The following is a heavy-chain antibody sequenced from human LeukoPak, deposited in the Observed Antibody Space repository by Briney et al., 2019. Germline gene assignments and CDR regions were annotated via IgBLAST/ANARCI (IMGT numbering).Heavy chain of an antibody. CDR1: GGSISSSNW. J-gene: IGHJ3*02. CDR3: ARGDYCSSTSCSFDI. V-gene: IGHV4-4*02. CDR2: IYHSGST. D-gene: IGHD2-2*01. Sequence: SGTLSLTCAVSGGSISSSNWWSWVRQPPGKGLEWIGEIYHSGSTNYNPSLKSRVTISVDKSKNQFSLKLSSVTAADTAVYYCARGDYCSSTSCSFDIWGQGTMVTVSS.